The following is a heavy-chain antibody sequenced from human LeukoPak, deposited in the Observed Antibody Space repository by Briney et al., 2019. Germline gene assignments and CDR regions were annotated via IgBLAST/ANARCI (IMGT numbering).Heavy chain of an antibody. Sequence: SETLCLTCAVYGGSFSGYYWSWIRQPPGKGLEWIGSIYYSGSTYYNPSLKSRVTISVDTSKNQFSLKLSSVTAADTAVYYCARGILVTVYAAFDYWGQGTLVTVSS. V-gene: IGHV4-34*01. D-gene: IGHD2-8*01. CDR3: ARGILVTVYAAFDY. J-gene: IGHJ4*02. CDR2: IYYSGST. CDR1: GGSFSGYY.